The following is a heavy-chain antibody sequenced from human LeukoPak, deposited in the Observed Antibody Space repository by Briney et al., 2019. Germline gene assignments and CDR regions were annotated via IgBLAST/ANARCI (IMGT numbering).Heavy chain of an antibody. Sequence: ASVKVSCKASGYTFTGYYMHWVRQAPGQGLEWMGWINPNSGGTNYAQKFRGRVTMTRDTSISTAYMELSRLRSDDTAVYYCARVPGIAAECYFDYWGQGTLVTVSS. V-gene: IGHV1-2*02. CDR1: GYTFTGYY. CDR3: ARVPGIAAECYFDY. J-gene: IGHJ4*02. CDR2: INPNSGGT. D-gene: IGHD6-13*01.